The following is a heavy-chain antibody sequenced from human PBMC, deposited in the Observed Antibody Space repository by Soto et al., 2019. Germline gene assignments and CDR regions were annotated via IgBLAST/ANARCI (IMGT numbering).Heavy chain of an antibody. Sequence: QVQVVQSGAEVKKPGSSVKVSCKASGGFFNSYAVSWVRQAPGQGLEWMGGIIPMFASANYAQKFQGRLTITADESTGTAYMELSGLRSEDTAVYYSARGPTRFTMIVVLRYWGQGTLVTVSS. D-gene: IGHD3-22*01. CDR2: IIPMFASA. J-gene: IGHJ4*02. CDR1: GGFFNSYA. CDR3: ARGPTRFTMIVVLRY. V-gene: IGHV1-69*01.